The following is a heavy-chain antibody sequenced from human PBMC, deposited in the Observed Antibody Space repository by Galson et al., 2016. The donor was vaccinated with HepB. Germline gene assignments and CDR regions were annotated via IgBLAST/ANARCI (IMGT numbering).Heavy chain of an antibody. CDR3: ARDGENYYDGITYSYYFDY. V-gene: IGHV1-18*01. J-gene: IGHJ4*02. Sequence: SVKVSCKASGYTFTNFGVNWVRQAPGQGLEWMGWISTYSGITNYAHNLQGRVTMTTDTSTTTAYMELRSLRSDDTAVYYCARDGENYYDGITYSYYFDYWGQGSLVTVSS. CDR1: GYTFTNFG. CDR2: ISTYSGIT. D-gene: IGHD3-22*01.